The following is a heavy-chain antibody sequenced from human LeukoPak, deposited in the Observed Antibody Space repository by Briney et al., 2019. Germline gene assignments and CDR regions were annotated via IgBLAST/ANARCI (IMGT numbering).Heavy chain of an antibody. V-gene: IGHV4-34*01. CDR3: ARPYSSGWYGSAFDI. J-gene: IGHJ3*02. D-gene: IGHD6-19*01. CDR1: GGSFSGYY. CDR2: INHSGST. Sequence: SETLSLTRAVYGGSFSGYYWSWIRQPPGKGLEWIGEINHSGSTNYNPSLKSRVTISVDTSKNQFSLKLSSVTAADTAVYYCARPYSSGWYGSAFDIWGQGTMVTVSS.